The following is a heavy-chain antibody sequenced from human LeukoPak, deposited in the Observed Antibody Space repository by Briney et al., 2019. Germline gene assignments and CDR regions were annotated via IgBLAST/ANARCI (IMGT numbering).Heavy chain of an antibody. D-gene: IGHD6-13*01. Sequence: ASVKVSCKASGYTFTSYGISWVRQAPGQGLEWMGWISAYNGNTNYAQKLQGRVTMTTDTSTSTAYMELRSLRSDDTAVYYCARDREGFTPVSSSRNKWFDPWGQGTLVNVSS. CDR3: ARDREGFTPVSSSRNKWFDP. CDR1: GYTFTSYG. V-gene: IGHV1-18*01. CDR2: ISAYNGNT. J-gene: IGHJ5*02.